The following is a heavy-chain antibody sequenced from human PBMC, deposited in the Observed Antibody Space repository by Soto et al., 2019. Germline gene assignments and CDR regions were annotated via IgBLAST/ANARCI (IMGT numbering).Heavy chain of an antibody. CDR2: INPSGGST. J-gene: IGHJ3*02. V-gene: IGHV1-46*01. CDR1: GYTFTSYG. D-gene: IGHD3-22*01. Sequence: ASVKVSCKASGYTFTSYGISWVRQAPGQGLEWMGWINPSGGSTSYAQKFQGRVTMTRDTSTSTVYMELSSLRSEDTAVYYCARDMGDYYDSSGYYYVGAFDIWGQGTMVTVSS. CDR3: ARDMGDYYDSSGYYYVGAFDI.